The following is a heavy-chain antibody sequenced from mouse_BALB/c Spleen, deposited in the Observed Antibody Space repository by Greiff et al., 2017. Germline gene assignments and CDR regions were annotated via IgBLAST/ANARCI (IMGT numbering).Heavy chain of an antibody. J-gene: IGHJ4*01. CDR2: IWSDGST. CDR1: GFSLTSYG. D-gene: IGHD1-1*01. Sequence: QVQLKQSGPDLVAPSQSLSITCTVSGFSLTSYGVHWVRQPPGKGLEWLVVIWSDGSTTYNSALKSRLSISKDNSKSQVFLKMNSLQTDDTAMYYCARQGLHYDGREDAMDYWGQGTSVTVSS. V-gene: IGHV2-6-2*01. CDR3: ARQGLHYDGREDAMDY.